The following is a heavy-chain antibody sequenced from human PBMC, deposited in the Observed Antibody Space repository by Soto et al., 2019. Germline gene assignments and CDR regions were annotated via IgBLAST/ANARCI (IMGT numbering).Heavy chain of an antibody. D-gene: IGHD6-19*01. CDR2: INPNSGGT. CDR3: ARGTVAGTYSYYGMDV. J-gene: IGHJ6*02. Sequence: QVQLVQSGAEVKKPGASVKVSCKASGYTFTGYYMHWVRQAPGQGLEWMGWINPNSGGTNYAQKFQGWVTMTRDTSIRIAYKELSRLRYDDTAVYYCARGTVAGTYSYYGMDVWGQGTTVTLSS. CDR1: GYTFTGYY. V-gene: IGHV1-2*04.